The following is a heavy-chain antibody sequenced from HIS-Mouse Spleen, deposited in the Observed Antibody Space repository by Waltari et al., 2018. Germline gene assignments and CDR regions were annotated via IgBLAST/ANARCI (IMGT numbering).Heavy chain of an antibody. V-gene: IGHV2-5*02. D-gene: IGHD1-20*01. Sequence: QITLKESGPTLVKPTQTLTLTCTFSGFSLSTSGEGVGWIRQPPGKALEWLAIIYWDGDKRYSPSLKSRLTITRDTSKNQVVLTMTNMDPVDPATDYCAHRLNRYNWNDAFDIWGQGTMVTVSS. CDR3: AHRLNRYNWNDAFDI. CDR2: IYWDGDK. J-gene: IGHJ3*02. CDR1: GFSLSTSGEG.